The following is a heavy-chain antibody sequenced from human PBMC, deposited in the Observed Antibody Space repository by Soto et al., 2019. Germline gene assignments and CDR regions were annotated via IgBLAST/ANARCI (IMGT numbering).Heavy chain of an antibody. D-gene: IGHD3-9*01. V-gene: IGHV4-59*01. Sequence: SETLSLTCTVSGGSISSYYWSWIRQPPGKGLEWIGYIYYSGSTNYNPSLKSRVTISVDTSKNQFSLKLSSVTAADTAVYYCARVQFLYDILTGYFDYWGQGTLVTVSS. CDR2: IYYSGST. CDR1: GGSISSYY. J-gene: IGHJ4*02. CDR3: ARVQFLYDILTGYFDY.